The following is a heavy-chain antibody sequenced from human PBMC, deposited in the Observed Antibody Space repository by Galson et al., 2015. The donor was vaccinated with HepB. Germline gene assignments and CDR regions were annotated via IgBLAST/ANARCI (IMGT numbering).Heavy chain of an antibody. V-gene: IGHV2-26*01. CDR1: GFSLSNARMG. J-gene: IGHJ2*01. CDR3: ARIKGDYWYFDL. Sequence: PALVKPTQTLTLTCTVSGFSLSNARMGVSWIRQPPGKALEWLDHIFSNDEKSYSTSLKGRLTISKDTSKSQVVLTMTNMDPVDTATYYCARIKGDYWYFDLWGRGTLVTVSS. CDR2: IFSNDEK.